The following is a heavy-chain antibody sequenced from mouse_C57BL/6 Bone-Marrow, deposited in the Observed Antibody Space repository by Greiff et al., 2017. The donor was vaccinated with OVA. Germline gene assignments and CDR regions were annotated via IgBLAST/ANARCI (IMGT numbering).Heavy chain of an antibody. D-gene: IGHD1-1*01. J-gene: IGHJ1*03. CDR1: GYTFTSYG. CDR3: ARSYGSLYWYCDV. CDR2: IYPRSGNT. V-gene: IGHV1-81*01. Sequence: VQLQQSGAELARPGASVKLSCKASGYTFTSYGISWVKQRTGQGLEWIGEIYPRSGNTYYNEKFKGKATLTADKSSSTAYMELRSLTSEDSAFYFCARSYGSLYWYCDVWGTGTTVTVSS.